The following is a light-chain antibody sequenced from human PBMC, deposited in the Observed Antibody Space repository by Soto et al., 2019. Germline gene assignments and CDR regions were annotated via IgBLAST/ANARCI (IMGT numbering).Light chain of an antibody. J-gene: IGKJ4*01. CDR2: DAS. CDR1: PSVSSS. Sequence: ELVLIQSPATLSLSPGERATLSCRASPSVSSSLASYQQNPGQAPRLRIFDASNRATGIPVRFRVSGSGTDFTLTISSLEPEYGTLDDCQQHCNWPLAVGRGTMLEIK. V-gene: IGKV3-11*01. CDR3: QQHCNWPLA.